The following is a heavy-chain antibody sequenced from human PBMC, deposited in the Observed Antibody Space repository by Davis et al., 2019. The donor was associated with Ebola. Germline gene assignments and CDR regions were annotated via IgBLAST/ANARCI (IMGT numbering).Heavy chain of an antibody. V-gene: IGHV7-4-1*02. CDR1: GHTFTSYA. Sequence: AASVKVSCKASGHTFTSYAMNWVRQAPGQGLEWMGWINTNTGNPTYAQGFTGRFVFSLDTSVSTAYLQISSLKAEDTAVYYCAREGQWLTPDYWGQGTLVTVSS. J-gene: IGHJ4*02. CDR3: AREGQWLTPDY. CDR2: INTNTGNP. D-gene: IGHD6-19*01.